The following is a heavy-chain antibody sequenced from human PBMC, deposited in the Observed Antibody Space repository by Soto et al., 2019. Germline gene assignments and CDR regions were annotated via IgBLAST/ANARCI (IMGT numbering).Heavy chain of an antibody. CDR2: IRSKSNSYAT. Sequence: GSLKISCAASGFTFRGSAMHWVRQASWKGLEWVGRIRSKSNSYATAYAASVKGRFTISRDDSKDTAYLQMNSLKTEDTAVYYCTRDPRNYYDSIGSANWFDPWGQGTLVTVSS. V-gene: IGHV3-73*01. J-gene: IGHJ5*02. CDR3: TRDPRNYYDSIGSANWFDP. D-gene: IGHD3-22*01. CDR1: GFTFRGSA.